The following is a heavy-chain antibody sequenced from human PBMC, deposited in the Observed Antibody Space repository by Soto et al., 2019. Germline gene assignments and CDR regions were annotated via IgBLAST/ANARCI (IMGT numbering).Heavy chain of an antibody. D-gene: IGHD5-18*01. V-gene: IGHV4-34*01. J-gene: IGHJ4*02. CDR1: GGSFSGYY. CDR3: ARGRRLQLWTRPFDY. CDR2: INHSGST. Sequence: SETLSLTCAVYGGSFSGYYWSWIRQPPGKGLEWIGEINHSGSTNYNPSLKSRVTISVDTSKNQFSLKLSSVTAADTAVYYCARGRRLQLWTRPFDYWGQGTLVTVSS.